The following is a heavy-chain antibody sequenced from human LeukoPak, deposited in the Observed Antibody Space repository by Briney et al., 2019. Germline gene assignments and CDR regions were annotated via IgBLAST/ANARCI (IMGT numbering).Heavy chain of an antibody. Sequence: GGSLRLSCAAFGFTFSRYSMNWVRQAPGKGLEWVSSISSSSSFIYYADSVKGRFTISRDNAKNSLYLQMNSLRAEDTAVYYWARDPPLGYCSSSSCPHLDYWGQGTLVTVSS. J-gene: IGHJ4*02. CDR2: ISSSSSFI. D-gene: IGHD2-2*01. CDR1: GFTFSRYS. V-gene: IGHV3-21*01. CDR3: ARDPPLGYCSSSSCPHLDY.